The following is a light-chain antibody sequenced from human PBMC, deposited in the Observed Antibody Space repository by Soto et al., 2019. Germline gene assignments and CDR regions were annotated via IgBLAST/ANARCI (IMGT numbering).Light chain of an antibody. CDR3: AAWDISLNGHV. CDR1: SSNIGKNT. Sequence: QSVLAQPPSVSGTPGQRVTISCSGSSSNIGKNTVSWYQQLPGAAPKPLISTDNQRPSGVPDRFSGSKSGTSASLAISGLQSEDEADYYCAAWDISLNGHVFGTGTKLTVL. CDR2: TDN. V-gene: IGLV1-44*01. J-gene: IGLJ1*01.